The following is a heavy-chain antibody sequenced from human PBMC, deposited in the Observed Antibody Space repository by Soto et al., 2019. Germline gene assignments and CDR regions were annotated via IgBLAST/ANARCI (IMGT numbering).Heavy chain of an antibody. CDR2: ISGGSSYT. CDR3: AKTRVADSGYYFDH. J-gene: IGHJ4*02. CDR1: GFTFSSYS. V-gene: IGHV3-21*05. D-gene: IGHD3-10*01. Sequence: GGSLRLSCAASGFTFSSYSMNWVRQAPGKGLEWLSYISGGSSYTKYAESVKGRFTISRDNARRSLFLQVNGLRADDTAIYYCAKTRVADSGYYFDHWGQGTMVTVSS.